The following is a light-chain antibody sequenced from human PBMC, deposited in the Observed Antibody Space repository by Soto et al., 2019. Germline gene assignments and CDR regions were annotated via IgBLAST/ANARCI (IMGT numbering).Light chain of an antibody. CDR2: AAS. J-gene: IGKJ4*01. CDR1: QDIAIY. V-gene: IGKV1-9*01. Sequence: IQSTQSPSSLSASVGDRVTITCRASQDIAIYLAWYQQKPGEAPKLLIYAASTLHGGVPSRFSGSGSGTDFALTITSLQAEDFATYYCQQLRSYPSTFGGGTKVDIK. CDR3: QQLRSYPST.